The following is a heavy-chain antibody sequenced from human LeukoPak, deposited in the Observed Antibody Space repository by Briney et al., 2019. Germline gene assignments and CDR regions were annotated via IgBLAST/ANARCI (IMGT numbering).Heavy chain of an antibody. CDR1: GFTFSSYA. CDR2: ISYDGSNK. D-gene: IGHD6-19*01. Sequence: GGSLRLSCAASGFTFSSYAMHWVRQAPGKGLEWVAVISYDGSNKYYADSVKGRFTISRDNSKNTLYPQMNSLRAEDTAVYYCARVAGASYSSGWGLGDYWGQGTLVTVSS. CDR3: ARVAGASYSSGWGLGDY. J-gene: IGHJ4*02. V-gene: IGHV3-30*04.